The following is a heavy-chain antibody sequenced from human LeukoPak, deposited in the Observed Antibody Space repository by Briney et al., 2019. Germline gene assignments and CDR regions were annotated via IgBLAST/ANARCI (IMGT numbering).Heavy chain of an antibody. Sequence: ASVTVSCTASGYTFTAYYMYWVRQAPGQGLEWVGWISPNSGGANFAQKFQGRVTMTRDTSISTAYLELSRLTSDDTAVYYCARDGDSLMVDFDYWGQGTLVTVSS. D-gene: IGHD2-8*01. CDR2: ISPNSGGA. CDR1: GYTFTAYY. J-gene: IGHJ4*02. V-gene: IGHV1-2*02. CDR3: ARDGDSLMVDFDY.